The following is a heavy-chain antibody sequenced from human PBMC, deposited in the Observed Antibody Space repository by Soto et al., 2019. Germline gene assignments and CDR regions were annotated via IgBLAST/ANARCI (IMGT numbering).Heavy chain of an antibody. Sequence: GGSLRLSCAASGFTFSSYAMHWVRQAPGKGLEWVAVISYDGSNKYYADSVKGRFTISRDNSKNTLYLQMNSLRAEDTAVYYCASDQGGRTGDLSGYYYYYGMDVWGQGTTVTVSS. D-gene: IGHD1-1*01. V-gene: IGHV3-30-3*01. CDR1: GFTFSSYA. J-gene: IGHJ6*02. CDR3: ASDQGGRTGDLSGYYYYYGMDV. CDR2: ISYDGSNK.